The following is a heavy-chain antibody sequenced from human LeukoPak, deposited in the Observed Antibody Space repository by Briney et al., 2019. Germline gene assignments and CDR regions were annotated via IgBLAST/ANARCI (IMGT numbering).Heavy chain of an antibody. V-gene: IGHV3-30*02. CDR1: GFTFSSYG. CDR3: AKEKDIVVVPAAQPFDP. Sequence: PGGSLRLSCAASGFTFSSYGMHWVRQAAGKGLEWVAFIRYDGSNKYYADSVKGRFTISRDNSKNTLYMQMNSLRAEDTAVYYCAKEKDIVVVPAAQPFDPWGQGTLVTVSS. J-gene: IGHJ5*02. D-gene: IGHD2-2*01. CDR2: IRYDGSNK.